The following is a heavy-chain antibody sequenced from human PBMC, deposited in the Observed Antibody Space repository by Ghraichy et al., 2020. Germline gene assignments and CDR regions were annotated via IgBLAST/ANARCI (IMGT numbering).Heavy chain of an antibody. Sequence: SETLSLTCAVSGGSFNDFYWSWISQSPGKGLEWIGEINQSGGATYNPSLKSRVTMSVDTSKTQFSLNLSSVTAADTAIYYCARGPGMVGFIVPRPFDFWGQGTLVTVSS. CDR2: INQSGGA. D-gene: IGHD1-26*01. CDR1: GGSFNDFY. CDR3: ARGPGMVGFIVPRPFDF. V-gene: IGHV4-34*01. J-gene: IGHJ4*02.